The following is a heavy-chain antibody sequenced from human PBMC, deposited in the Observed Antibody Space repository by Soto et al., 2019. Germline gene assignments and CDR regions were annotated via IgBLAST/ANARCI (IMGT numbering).Heavy chain of an antibody. J-gene: IGHJ4*02. CDR3: ARGTHRDF. Sequence: QVQLVQSGAEVKKPGASVKVSCKASGYNLMTYGISWVRQAPGQGLEWVAWISAYNGTRYYAQNFQGRVTMTTDAHTSTADMELRSLRSDYTSSYFCARGTHRDFWGEGTLVTVSP. CDR2: ISAYNGTR. V-gene: IGHV1-18*01. CDR1: GYNLMTYG.